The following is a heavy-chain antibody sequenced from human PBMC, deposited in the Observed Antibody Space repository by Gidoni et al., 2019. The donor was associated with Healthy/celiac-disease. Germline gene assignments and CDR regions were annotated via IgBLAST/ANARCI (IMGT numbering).Heavy chain of an antibody. Sequence: QVQLVQSGAEVKMPGASVNVSCKASGYTFTGYYMHWVRQAPGQGLEWMGWINPNSGGTNYAQKFQGRVTMTRDTSISTAYMELSRLRSDDTAVYYCARGSYCTNGVCYFDYWGQGTLVTVSS. CDR3: ARGSYCTNGVCYFDY. CDR2: INPNSGGT. D-gene: IGHD2-8*01. V-gene: IGHV1-2*02. J-gene: IGHJ4*02. CDR1: GYTFTGYY.